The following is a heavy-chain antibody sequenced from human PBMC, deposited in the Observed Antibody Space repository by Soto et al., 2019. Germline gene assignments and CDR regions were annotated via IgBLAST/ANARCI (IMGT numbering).Heavy chain of an antibody. J-gene: IGHJ6*02. CDR1: GFTFSGYA. V-gene: IGHV3-23*01. CDR3: AKSPDFYYDGMDV. CDR2: ISGSGANT. Sequence: EVQLLESGGGLVQPGGSQRLSCAASGFTFSGYAMTWVRQAPGKGLEWVSSISGSGANTYYADSVKGRFTISRDNSNNTLSLQMTSLRADDTAVYYCAKSPDFYYDGMDVWGQGTTVTVSS.